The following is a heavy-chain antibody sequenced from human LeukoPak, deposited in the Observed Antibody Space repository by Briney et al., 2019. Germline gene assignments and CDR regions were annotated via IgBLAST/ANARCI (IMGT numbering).Heavy chain of an antibody. CDR1: GGSISRYY. CDR3: ARDKFPEWDYYDSSGYHDAFDI. D-gene: IGHD3-22*01. V-gene: IGHV4-4*07. J-gene: IGHJ3*02. CDR2: IYTSGST. Sequence: PSETLSLTCTVSGGSISRYYWSWLRQPAGKGLEWIGRIYTSGSTNYNPSLKSRVTMSVDTSKNQFSLKLSSVTAADTAVYYCARDKFPEWDYYDSSGYHDAFDIWGQGTMVTVSS.